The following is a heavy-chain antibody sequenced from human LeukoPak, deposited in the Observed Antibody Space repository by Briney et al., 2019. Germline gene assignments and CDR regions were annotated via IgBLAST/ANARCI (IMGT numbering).Heavy chain of an antibody. V-gene: IGHV1-2*02. Sequence: APVKGSCTASGYTFTGYYMHWVRQTPGQGLEWMGWINPNSGGTKYAQKLQGRVTMTRDTSISTAYMELSSLRSDDAAVYYCARVWNYHDSSGYLEYFQEWGQRRLVSVSS. CDR2: INPNSGGT. J-gene: IGHJ1*01. D-gene: IGHD3-22*01. CDR1: GYTFTGYY. CDR3: ARVWNYHDSSGYLEYFQE.